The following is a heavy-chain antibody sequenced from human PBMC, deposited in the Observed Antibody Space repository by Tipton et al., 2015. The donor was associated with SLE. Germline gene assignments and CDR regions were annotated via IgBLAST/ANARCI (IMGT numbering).Heavy chain of an antibody. J-gene: IGHJ4*02. Sequence: QVQLVQSGAEVKKPGASLKVSCKASGYTFSDYYMHWVRQAPGQGLEWMGWINPNSGDTNFARNFLGRVTMTRDTSISTAYMELSGLTSDDTAVYYCARDPSNLPDGSGWLGVFDYWGQGTLVTVSS. CDR1: GYTFSDYY. D-gene: IGHD6-19*01. CDR3: ARDPSNLPDGSGWLGVFDY. V-gene: IGHV1-2*02. CDR2: INPNSGDT.